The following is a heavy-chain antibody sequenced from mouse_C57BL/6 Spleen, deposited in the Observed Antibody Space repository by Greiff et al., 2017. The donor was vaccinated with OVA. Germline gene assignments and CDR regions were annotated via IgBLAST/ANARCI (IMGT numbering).Heavy chain of an antibody. Sequence: EVKLVESGPELVKPGASVKISCKASGYSFTDYNMNWVKQSNGKSLEWIGVINPNYGTTSYNQKFKGKATLTVDQSSSTAYMQLNSLTSEDSAVYYCARNGYYVGYFDYWGQGTTLTVSS. V-gene: IGHV1-39*01. D-gene: IGHD2-3*01. CDR3: ARNGYYVGYFDY. J-gene: IGHJ2*01. CDR1: GYSFTDYN. CDR2: INPNYGTT.